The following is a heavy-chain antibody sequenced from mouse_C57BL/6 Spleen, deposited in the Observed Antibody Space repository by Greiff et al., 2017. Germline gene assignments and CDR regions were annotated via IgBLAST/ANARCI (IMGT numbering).Heavy chain of an antibody. J-gene: IGHJ1*03. V-gene: IGHV1-64*01. Sequence: QVQLKQPGAELVKPGASVKLSCKASGYTFTSYWMHWVKQRPGQGLEWIGMIHPNSGSTNYNEKFKSKATLTVDKSSSTAYMQLSSLTSEDSAVYYCARVYYSNTWYFDVWGTGTTVTVSS. D-gene: IGHD2-5*01. CDR2: IHPNSGST. CDR1: GYTFTSYW. CDR3: ARVYYSNTWYFDV.